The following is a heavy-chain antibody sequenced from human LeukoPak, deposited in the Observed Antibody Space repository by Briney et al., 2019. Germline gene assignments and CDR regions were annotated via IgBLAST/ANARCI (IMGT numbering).Heavy chain of an antibody. CDR1: GYSFSSYA. J-gene: IGHJ4*02. Sequence: GGSLRLSCATSGYSFSSYAMSWVRQAPGKGLEWVSAMSSSDDGRYYAASVRGRFTISRDTSRSTLYLQMNSLRAEDAAVYYCAKAPVTSCRGAFCYPFDYWGQGTLVTVSS. CDR2: MSSSDDGR. V-gene: IGHV3-23*01. D-gene: IGHD2-15*01. CDR3: AKAPVTSCRGAFCYPFDY.